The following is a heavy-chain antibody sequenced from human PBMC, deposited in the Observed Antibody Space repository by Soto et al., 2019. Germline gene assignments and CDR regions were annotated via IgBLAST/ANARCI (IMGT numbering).Heavy chain of an antibody. V-gene: IGHV3-48*04. Sequence: EVQLVESGGGLAQPGGSLRLSCAASGFRFSDYDINWVRQAPGKGLEWISYISGSSITMYYADSVKGRFTISRDNAKNPLYLEMNSLRAEDTAVYYCARPGNTLYYYFYVDVWGKGTPVTVSS. J-gene: IGHJ6*03. CDR2: ISGSSITM. CDR3: ARPGNTLYYYFYVDV. CDR1: GFRFSDYD. D-gene: IGHD4-4*01.